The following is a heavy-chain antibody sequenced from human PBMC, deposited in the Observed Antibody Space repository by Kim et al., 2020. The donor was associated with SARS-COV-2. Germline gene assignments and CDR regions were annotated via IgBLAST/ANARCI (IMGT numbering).Heavy chain of an antibody. J-gene: IGHJ2*01. D-gene: IGHD3-22*01. CDR2: ISSSSSYT. CDR1: GFTFSDYY. CDR3: ARTITMIVVGTWYFDL. V-gene: IGHV3-11*03. Sequence: GGSLRLSCAASGFTFSDYYMSWIRQAPGKGLEWVSYISSSSSYTNYADSVKGRFTISRDNAKNSLYLQMNSLRAEDTAVYYCARTITMIVVGTWYFDLWGRGTLVTVSS.